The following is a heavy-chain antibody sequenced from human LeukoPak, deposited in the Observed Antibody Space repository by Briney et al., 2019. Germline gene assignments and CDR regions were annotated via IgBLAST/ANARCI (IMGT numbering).Heavy chain of an antibody. Sequence: PGGSLRLSCAAAGSTFSSYGMHWVRQAPGKGLEWVAVIWYDGSNKYYADSVKGRFTISRDNSKNTLYLQMNSLRAEDTAVYYCARGNTAMVTWGQGTLVTVSS. CDR3: ARGNTAMVT. J-gene: IGHJ4*02. CDR1: GSTFSSYG. V-gene: IGHV3-33*01. D-gene: IGHD5-18*01. CDR2: IWYDGSNK.